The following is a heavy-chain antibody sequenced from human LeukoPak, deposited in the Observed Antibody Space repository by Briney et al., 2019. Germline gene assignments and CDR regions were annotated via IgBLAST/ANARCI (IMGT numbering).Heavy chain of an antibody. J-gene: IGHJ4*02. D-gene: IGHD5-12*01. Sequence: SETLSLTCTVSGGSISNYYWSWIRQPPGKGLEWIGYIYYSGTINYNPSLKSRVTISIDTSKNQFSLKLSSVTAADTAVYYCARGGGYSGYSSVWSQGTLVTVSS. CDR1: GGSISNYY. V-gene: IGHV4-59*01. CDR3: ARGGGYSGYSSV. CDR2: IYYSGTI.